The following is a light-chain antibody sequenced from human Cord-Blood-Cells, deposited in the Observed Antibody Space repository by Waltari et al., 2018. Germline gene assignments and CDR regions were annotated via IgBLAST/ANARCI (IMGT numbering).Light chain of an antibody. J-gene: IGKJ2*01. CDR3: QQYYSTPPYT. CDR2: WAS. Sequence: DIVMTQSPDSLAVSLGERATINCKSSQSVLYSSNNKNYLAWYQQKPGQPPKLLIYWASTRESGVPDRFSGSGSGTDFTLTISSLQAKDVAVYYCQQYYSTPPYTLGQGTKLEIK. V-gene: IGKV4-1*01. CDR1: QSVLYSSNNKNY.